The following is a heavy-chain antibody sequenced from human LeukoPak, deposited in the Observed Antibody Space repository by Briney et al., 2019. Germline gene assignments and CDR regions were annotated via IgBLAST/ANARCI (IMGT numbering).Heavy chain of an antibody. V-gene: IGHV3-48*03. Sequence: GGSLRLSCAASAFTFSTYEMNWVRQAPGKGLEWVSSITFSGSTIYYADSVKGRFTISRDNAKNSLHLQMNSLRAEDTAVYYCARKMATISRNFDYWGQGTLVTVSS. J-gene: IGHJ4*02. CDR3: ARKMATISRNFDY. CDR1: AFTFSTYE. D-gene: IGHD5-24*01. CDR2: ITFSGSTI.